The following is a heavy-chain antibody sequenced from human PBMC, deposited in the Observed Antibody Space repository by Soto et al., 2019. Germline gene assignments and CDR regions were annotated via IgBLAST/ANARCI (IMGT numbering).Heavy chain of an antibody. CDR3: AREEGRNQLLPHWFDP. D-gene: IGHD2-2*01. V-gene: IGHV1-69*13. CDR2: IIPIFGTA. CDR1: GDTFNNYA. J-gene: IGHJ5*02. Sequence: SVKVSCKASGDTFNNYAISWVRQAPGQGLEWMGGIIPIFGTANYAQKFQGRVTITADESTSTAYMELSSLRSGDTAVYYCAREEGRNQLLPHWFDPWGQGTLVTVSS.